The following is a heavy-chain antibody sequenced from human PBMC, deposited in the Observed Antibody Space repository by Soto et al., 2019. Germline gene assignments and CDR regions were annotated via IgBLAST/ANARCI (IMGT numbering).Heavy chain of an antibody. CDR1: GFTFSSYG. CDR3: ARDLDRIDYYFDY. CDR2: IWYDGSNK. D-gene: IGHD2-15*01. J-gene: IGHJ4*02. Sequence: QVQLVESGGGVVQPGRSLRLSCAASGFTFSSYGMHWVRQAPGKGLEWVAVIWYDGSNKYYADSVKGRFTISRDNSKNTLYLQMNSLRAEDTAVYYCARDLDRIDYYFDYWGQGTLVTVPS. V-gene: IGHV3-33*01.